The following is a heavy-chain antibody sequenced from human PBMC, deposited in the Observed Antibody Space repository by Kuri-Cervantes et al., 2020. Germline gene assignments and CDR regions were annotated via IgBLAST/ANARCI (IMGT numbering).Heavy chain of an antibody. V-gene: IGHV3-7*01. CDR1: GFTFSSYW. Sequence: GESLKISCAASGFTFSSYWMSWVRQAPGKGLEWVANIKQDGSEKYYADSVKGRFTISRDNSKNTLYLQMNSLRAEDTAVYYCARGVNYGDYLKLVDPWGQGTLVTVSS. CDR3: ARGVNYGDYLKLVDP. CDR2: IKQDGSEK. D-gene: IGHD4-17*01. J-gene: IGHJ5*02.